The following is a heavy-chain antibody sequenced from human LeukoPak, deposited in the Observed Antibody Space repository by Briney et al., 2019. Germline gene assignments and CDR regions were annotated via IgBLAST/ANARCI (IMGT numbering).Heavy chain of an antibody. Sequence: GGSLRLSCAASGFSFSSYWMSWVRQAPGKGLEWMANIKQDGSDKYYLTSVRGRFTISRDNAKNSLFLQMNSLRVEDTAVYYCARGGGHLDCWGQGTLVTVSS. CDR2: IKQDGSDK. CDR1: GFSFSSYW. J-gene: IGHJ4*02. D-gene: IGHD4-23*01. V-gene: IGHV3-7*03. CDR3: ARGGGHLDC.